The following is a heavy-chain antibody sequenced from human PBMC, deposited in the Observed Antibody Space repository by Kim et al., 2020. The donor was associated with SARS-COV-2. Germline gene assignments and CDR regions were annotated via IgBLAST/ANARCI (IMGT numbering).Heavy chain of an antibody. CDR2: TYCKSKCFN. D-gene: IGHD6-19*01. J-gene: IGHJ5*02. CDR3: TRAQYNSGSYWFDP. V-gene: IGHV6-1*01. Sequence: SQTLSLTRAISGDSVSSNSAAWNWIRQSPSRGLEWLGRTYCKSKCFNDYAVSVKSRITINPDTSKNQFSLQLNSVTPEDTAVYYCTRAQYNSGSYWFDPWGQGTLVTVSS. CDR1: GDSVSSNSAA.